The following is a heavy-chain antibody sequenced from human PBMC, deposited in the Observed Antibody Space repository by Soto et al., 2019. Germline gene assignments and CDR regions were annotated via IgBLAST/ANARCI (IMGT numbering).Heavy chain of an antibody. CDR1: GGSISSSYL. V-gene: IGHV4-4*02. D-gene: IGHD4-17*01. Sequence: QVQLQGAGPGPVEPSGTPSLTLAFFGGSISSSYLWGWVRPPPGKGLEWIGEIYHSGGTNYNPSLKSRVTISVDKSKNQFSLKLSSVTAADTAVYYCASFYGEADYWGQGTLVTVSS. J-gene: IGHJ4*02. CDR2: IYHSGGT. CDR3: ASFYGEADY.